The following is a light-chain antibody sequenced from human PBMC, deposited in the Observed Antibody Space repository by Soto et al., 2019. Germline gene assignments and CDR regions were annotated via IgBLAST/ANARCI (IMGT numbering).Light chain of an antibody. CDR1: QGISIW. CDR3: QHYNSDST. J-gene: IGKJ1*01. Sequence: IQMTQSPSTLSASVGDRVTITCRASQGISIWLAWYQQKPGKAPKLLIYKASILESEVPSRFSGSGSGTVFTLTINMLQPDYSATYYFQHYNSDSTFGQGTKVEIK. V-gene: IGKV1-5*03. CDR2: KAS.